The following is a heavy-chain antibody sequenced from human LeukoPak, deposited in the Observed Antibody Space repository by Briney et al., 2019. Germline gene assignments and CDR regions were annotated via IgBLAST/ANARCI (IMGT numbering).Heavy chain of an antibody. V-gene: IGHV3-23*01. D-gene: IGHD3-22*01. CDR1: GFSFCSYA. CDR3: AKYYYDSSGRGNDAFDV. CDR2: ISGSGMVT. Sequence: GGSLRLSCATSGFSFCSYAMSWVRQAPGKGLEWVSSISGSGMVTYYADSVKGRFTISRDNSKNTLYLQMSSLRAEDTATFYCAKYYYDSSGRGNDAFDVWGQGTMVTVSS. J-gene: IGHJ3*01.